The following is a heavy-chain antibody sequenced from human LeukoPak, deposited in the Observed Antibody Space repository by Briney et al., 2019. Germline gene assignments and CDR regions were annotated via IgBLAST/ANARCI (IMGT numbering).Heavy chain of an antibody. Sequence: KASETLSLTCTVSGGSISSSSYYWGWIRQPPGKGLEWIGSIYYSGSTYYNPSLKSRVTISVDTSKNQFSLKLSSVTAADTAVYYCARGVVVVRDAFDIWGQGTMVTVSS. CDR1: GGSISSSSYY. CDR3: ARGVVVVRDAFDI. J-gene: IGHJ3*02. V-gene: IGHV4-39*01. D-gene: IGHD3-22*01. CDR2: IYYSGST.